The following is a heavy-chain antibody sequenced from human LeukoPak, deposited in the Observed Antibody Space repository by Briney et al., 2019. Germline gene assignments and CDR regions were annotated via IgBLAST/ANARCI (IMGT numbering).Heavy chain of an antibody. V-gene: IGHV3-48*01. Sequence: PGGSLRLSCAASGFTFSSYSMNWVRQAPGKGLEWVSYISSSSSTIYYADSVKGRFTISRDNAKNSLYLQMNSLRAEDTAVYYCARVGDDYWGGAFDIWGQGTMVTVSS. CDR3: ARVGDDYWGGAFDI. CDR1: GFTFSSYS. J-gene: IGHJ3*02. D-gene: IGHD5-12*01. CDR2: ISSSSSTI.